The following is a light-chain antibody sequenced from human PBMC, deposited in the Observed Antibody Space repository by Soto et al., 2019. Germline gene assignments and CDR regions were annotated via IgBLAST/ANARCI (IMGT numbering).Light chain of an antibody. V-gene: IGLV1-47*01. J-gene: IGLJ3*02. Sequence: QSVLTQPPSAPGTPGQRVTISCSGSSSNIGSEYVVWYQHLPGTAPKLLIYRNNQRPSGVPDRFAGSKSGTSASLAISGLRSEDEADYYCAARDDSLSGHWVFGGGTQLTVL. CDR2: RNN. CDR1: SSNIGSEY. CDR3: AARDDSLSGHWV.